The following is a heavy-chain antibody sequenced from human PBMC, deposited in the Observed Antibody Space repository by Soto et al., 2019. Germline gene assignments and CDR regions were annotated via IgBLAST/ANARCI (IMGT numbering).Heavy chain of an antibody. CDR1: GFTFSTYA. D-gene: IGHD4-17*01. CDR2: ITGSGSST. CDR3: AKDLYGDYGAVDY. V-gene: IGHV3-23*01. Sequence: EVQLFDSGGGLVQPGGSLRLSCAASGFTFSTYAMSWVRQAPGKGLEWVSTITGSGSSTYYADSVKGRFTISRDNSKNTLSLQMNSLRAEDTAVYYCAKDLYGDYGAVDYWGQGTLVTVSS. J-gene: IGHJ4*02.